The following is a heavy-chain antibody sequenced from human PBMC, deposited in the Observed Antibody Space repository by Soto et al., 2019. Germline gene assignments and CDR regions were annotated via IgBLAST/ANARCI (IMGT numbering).Heavy chain of an antibody. J-gene: IGHJ4*02. CDR2: VGTANANT. CDR1: GYTVTASG. V-gene: IGHV1-18*01. Sequence: GPEVTMPGASVKVSCKTSGYTVTASGLAWIRQAPGQRPEWLGWVGTANANTNYAEKFQGRVTMTSDRSTTTTYMELRSLRSDDTAVYYCARELNTDPTAYYSFAYWGQGTLVTVAT. D-gene: IGHD3-9*01. CDR3: ARELNTDPTAYYSFAY.